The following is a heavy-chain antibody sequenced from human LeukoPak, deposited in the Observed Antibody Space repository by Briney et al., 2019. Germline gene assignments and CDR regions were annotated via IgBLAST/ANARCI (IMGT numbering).Heavy chain of an antibody. CDR1: GFTSSSYS. V-gene: IGHV3-21*01. D-gene: IGHD5-24*01. CDR2: ISSSSTYI. J-gene: IGHJ4*02. Sequence: GGSLRLSCAASGFTSSSYSMNWVRQAPGKGLEWVSSISSSSTYIYYADSVKGRFTFSRDNAKNSLYLKMNSLRAEDTAVYYCARGGGDGSTYDYWGQGTLVTVSS. CDR3: ARGGGDGSTYDY.